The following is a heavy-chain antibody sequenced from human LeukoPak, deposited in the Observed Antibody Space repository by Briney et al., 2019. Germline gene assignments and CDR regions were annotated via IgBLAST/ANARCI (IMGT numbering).Heavy chain of an antibody. V-gene: IGHV3-21*01. D-gene: IGHD6-19*01. CDR3: ARDVYSSGAFDI. CDR2: ILTVGGHI. Sequence: GGSLRPSCLASGSSSSTISMNWVRQPHGRGRAWASSILTVGGHIYYADSVKGRFTISRDNAKNSLYLQMNSLRAEDTAVYYCARDVYSSGAFDIWGQRTMVTVSS. J-gene: IGHJ3*02. CDR1: GSSSSTIS.